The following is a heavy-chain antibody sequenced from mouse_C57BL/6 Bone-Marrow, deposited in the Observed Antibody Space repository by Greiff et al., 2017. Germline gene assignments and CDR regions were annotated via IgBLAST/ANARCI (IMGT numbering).Heavy chain of an antibody. V-gene: IGHV5-9-1*02. J-gene: IGHJ2*01. D-gene: IGHD1-1*01. CDR3: TRDSGTTVVASFDY. Sequence: EVQRVESGEGLVKPGGSLKLSCAASGFTFSSYAMSWVRQTPEKRLEWVAYISSGGDYIYYAETVKGVFTISRDNARKTLYLQMSSLKSEDTAMYYWTRDSGTTVVASFDYWGQGTTLTVSS. CDR1: GFTFSSYA. CDR2: ISSGGDYI.